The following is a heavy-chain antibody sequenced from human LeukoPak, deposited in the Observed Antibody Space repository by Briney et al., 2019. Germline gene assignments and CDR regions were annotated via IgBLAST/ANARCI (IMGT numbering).Heavy chain of an antibody. CDR1: GFTFSSYN. J-gene: IGHJ4*02. D-gene: IGHD1-26*01. Sequence: GGSLRLSCAASGFTFSSYNMNWVRQAPGKGLEWVSYISSSSNTIYYADSVKGRLTISRDNAKNSLYLQMNSLRAEDTAVYYCATESGTYSGTCFDYWGQGTLVTVSS. V-gene: IGHV3-48*01. CDR2: ISSSSNTI. CDR3: ATESGTYSGTCFDY.